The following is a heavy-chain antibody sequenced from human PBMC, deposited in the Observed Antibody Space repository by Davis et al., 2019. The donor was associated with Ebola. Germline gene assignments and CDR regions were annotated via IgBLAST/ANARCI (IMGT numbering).Heavy chain of an antibody. CDR1: GFTVSSSY. D-gene: IGHD3-22*01. CDR2: IYSGGSI. CDR3: ARSSSGDSDDYYFDY. Sequence: PGGSLRLSCAASGFTVSSSYMSWVRQAPGKGLEWVSVIYSGGSIYYADSVKGRFTISRDNSKNTLYLQMNSLRAEDTAVYYCARSSSGDSDDYYFDYWGQGTLVTVSS. V-gene: IGHV3-53*01. J-gene: IGHJ4*02.